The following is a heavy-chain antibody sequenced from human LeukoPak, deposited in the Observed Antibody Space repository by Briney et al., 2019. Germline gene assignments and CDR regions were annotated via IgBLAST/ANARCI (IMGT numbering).Heavy chain of an antibody. Sequence: ASVKVSCKVSGYTFTSYYMNWVRQAPGQGLEWMGIINPSSGRTTYAQKFQGRVTMTRDTSTSTVYMELTSLRSEDTAVFYCARGGLPARSWFDPWGQGTLVTVSS. CDR3: ARGGLPARSWFDP. CDR1: GYTFTSYY. J-gene: IGHJ5*02. CDR2: INPSSGRT. D-gene: IGHD3/OR15-3a*01. V-gene: IGHV1-46*01.